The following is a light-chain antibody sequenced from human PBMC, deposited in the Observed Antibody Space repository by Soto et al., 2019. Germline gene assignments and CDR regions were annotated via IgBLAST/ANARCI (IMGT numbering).Light chain of an antibody. V-gene: IGLV2-8*01. CDR2: EVS. J-gene: IGLJ2*01. CDR1: SSDVGGYNY. CDR3: SSYAGSNNHVV. Sequence: QSALTQPPSASGSPGQSVTISCTGTSSDVGGYNYVSWYQQHPGKAPKLMIYEVSKRPSGVPDRFSGSKSGNTASVTVSGLQAEDEADYYCSSYAGSNNHVVFGGGTKLAVL.